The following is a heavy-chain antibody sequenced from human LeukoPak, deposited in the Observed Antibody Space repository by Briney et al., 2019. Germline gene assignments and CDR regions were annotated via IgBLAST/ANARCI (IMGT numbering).Heavy chain of an antibody. CDR1: GGSISSSSYY. CDR3: AREAAVRITMTPRYYYYYYGMDV. CDR2: IYYSGST. J-gene: IGHJ6*02. V-gene: IGHV4-39*02. Sequence: PSGTLSLTCTVSGGSISSSSYYWGWIRQPPGKGLEWIGSIYYSGSTYYNPSLKSRVTISVDTSKNQFSLKLSSVTAADTAVYYCAREAAVRITMTPRYYYYYYGMDVWGQGTTVTVSS. D-gene: IGHD3-22*01.